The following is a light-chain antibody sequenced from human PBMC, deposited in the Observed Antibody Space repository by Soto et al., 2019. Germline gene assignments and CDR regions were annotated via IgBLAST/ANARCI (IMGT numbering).Light chain of an antibody. V-gene: IGLV2-23*01. CDR2: EGS. CDR1: SSDVGSYNL. Sequence: QSVLTQPASVSGSPGQSITISCTGTSSDVGSYNLVSWYQQHPGKAPKLMIYEGSKRPSGVSNRFSGSKSGNTASLTISGLQAEHEADYYCCSYAGVGVVFGGGTKLTVL. CDR3: CSYAGVGVV. J-gene: IGLJ2*01.